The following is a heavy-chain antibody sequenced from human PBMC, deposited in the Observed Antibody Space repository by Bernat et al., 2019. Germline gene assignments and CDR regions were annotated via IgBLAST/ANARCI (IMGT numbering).Heavy chain of an antibody. Sequence: EVQLVESGGGLVQPGRSLRLSCTASGFTFGDYAMSWVRQAPGKGLEWVGFIRSKAYGGTTEYAASVKGRFTISRDDSKSIAYLQMNSLKTEDTAVYYCTRDPTLTGNAYWYFDLWGRGTLVTVSS. J-gene: IGHJ2*01. CDR1: GFTFGDYA. V-gene: IGHV3-49*04. CDR3: TRDPTLTGNAYWYFDL. CDR2: IRSKAYGGTT. D-gene: IGHD7-27*01.